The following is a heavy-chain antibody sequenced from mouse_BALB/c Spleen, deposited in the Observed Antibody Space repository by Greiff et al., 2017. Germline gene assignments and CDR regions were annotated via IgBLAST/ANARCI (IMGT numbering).Heavy chain of an antibody. J-gene: IGHJ4*01. Sequence: EVKLQESGGGLVQPGGSRKLSCAASGFTFSSFGMHWVRQAPEKGLEWVAYISSGSSTIYYADTVKGRFTISRDNPKNTLFLQMTSLRSEDTAMYNCARNANWELDDGGQGTSVTVAA. CDR2: ISSGSSTI. D-gene: IGHD4-1*01. CDR3: ARNANWELDD. V-gene: IGHV5-17*02. CDR1: GFTFSSFG.